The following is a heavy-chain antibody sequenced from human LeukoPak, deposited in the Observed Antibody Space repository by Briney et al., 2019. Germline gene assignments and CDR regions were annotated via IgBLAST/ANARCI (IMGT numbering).Heavy chain of an antibody. V-gene: IGHV3-64*01. J-gene: IGHJ4*02. CDR3: ARSLGAGSYLDF. CDR2: INGNGGST. Sequence: GGSLRLSCAASGFTFSNYAMHWVRQAPGKGLEYLSAINGNGGSTYYATSVKGKFTITRDNSKNTLYLQMDSLSAEDMAVFYCARSLGAGSYLDFWGQGTLVTVSS. CDR1: GFTFSNYA. D-gene: IGHD3-10*02.